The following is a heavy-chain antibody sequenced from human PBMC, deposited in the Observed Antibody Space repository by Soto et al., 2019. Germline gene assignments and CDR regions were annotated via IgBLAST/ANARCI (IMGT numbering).Heavy chain of an antibody. CDR3: AKVIRYIYGCPDY. J-gene: IGHJ4*02. CDR2: ISGRGIDT. Sequence: EVQLLESGGNLIQPGGSLRLSCAASGLTFSDYAMSWVRQAPGKGLEWVSTISGRGIDTFYADSVKGRFTISRDNSKNTLYLQMSSLRAEDTAVYYCAKVIRYIYGCPDYWGQGTLVTVSS. D-gene: IGHD5-18*01. CDR1: GLTFSDYA. V-gene: IGHV3-23*01.